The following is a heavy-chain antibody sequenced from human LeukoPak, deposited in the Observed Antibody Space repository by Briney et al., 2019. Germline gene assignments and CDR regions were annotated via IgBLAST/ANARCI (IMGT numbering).Heavy chain of an antibody. J-gene: IGHJ4*02. Sequence: SETLSLTCTVSGGSISSYYWSWIRQPPGKGLEWIGYIYYSGYTNYNPSLKSRVTISVDTSKNQFSLKLSSVTAADTAVYYCARVRGGWYDYWGQGTLVTVSS. CDR3: ARVRGGWYDY. CDR1: GGSISSYY. CDR2: IYYSGYT. V-gene: IGHV4-59*01. D-gene: IGHD6-19*01.